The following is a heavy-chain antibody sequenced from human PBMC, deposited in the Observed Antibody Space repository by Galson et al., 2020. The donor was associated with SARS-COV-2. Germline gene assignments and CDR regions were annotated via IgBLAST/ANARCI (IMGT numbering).Heavy chain of an antibody. CDR1: GFTFSSYW. Sequence: GGSLRLSCAASGFTFSSYWMHWVRQAPGTGLVWVSRIYSEGSSTSYADSVKGRFTISGDNAKNTLYLQMNSLRAEDTAGYSCARGDMGNAYFDSWGQGTLVTVSS. J-gene: IGHJ4*02. D-gene: IGHD7-27*01. V-gene: IGHV3-74*01. CDR3: ARGDMGNAYFDS. CDR2: IYSEGSST.